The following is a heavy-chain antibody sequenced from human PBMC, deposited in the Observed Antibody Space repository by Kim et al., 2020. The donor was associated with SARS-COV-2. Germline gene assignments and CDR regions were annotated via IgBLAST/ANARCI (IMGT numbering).Heavy chain of an antibody. CDR2: YPGDTGT. J-gene: IGHJ4*02. Sequence: YPGDTGTRYSPSFQGKITISAHKSISTAYLQCSSLKASDTAMYYCARIGDYWGQGTLVTVSS. CDR3: ARIGDY. D-gene: IGHD2-15*01. V-gene: IGHV5-51*01.